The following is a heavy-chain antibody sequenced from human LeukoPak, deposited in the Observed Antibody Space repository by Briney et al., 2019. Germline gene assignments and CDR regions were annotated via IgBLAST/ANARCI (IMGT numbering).Heavy chain of an antibody. Sequence: GGSLRLSCAASGFTFGNYGMSWVRQAPGKGLEWVSGIGGGDGRTYYADSPKGRFTISRDISKTTLYLQINSLTADDTAVYYCAKDSHSGFFDYWGQGTLVTVSS. V-gene: IGHV3-23*01. J-gene: IGHJ4*02. D-gene: IGHD3-22*01. CDR1: GFTFGNYG. CDR3: AKDSHSGFFDY. CDR2: IGGGDGRT.